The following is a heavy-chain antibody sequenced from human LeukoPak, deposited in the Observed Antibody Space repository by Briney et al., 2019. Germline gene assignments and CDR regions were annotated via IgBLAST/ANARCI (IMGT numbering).Heavy chain of an antibody. J-gene: IGHJ4*02. CDR3: ASSITGTTLDY. D-gene: IGHD1-7*01. Sequence: SVKVSCKASGGTFSSYAISWVRQAPGQGLEWMGGIIPIFGTANYAQKFQGRVTITADKSTSTAYMELSSLRSEDTAVYYCASSITGTTLDYWGQGTLVTVSS. V-gene: IGHV1-69*06. CDR2: IIPIFGTA. CDR1: GGTFSSYA.